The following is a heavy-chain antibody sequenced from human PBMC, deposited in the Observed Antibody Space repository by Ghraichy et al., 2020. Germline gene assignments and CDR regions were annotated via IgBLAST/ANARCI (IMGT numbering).Heavy chain of an antibody. J-gene: IGHJ6*02. CDR2: ISGYHGNT. CDR3: ARVPGVTMIRGAGYFYGMDV. CDR1: GYNFTTYS. Sequence: ASVKVSCKASGYNFTTYSITWVRQAPGHGLEWMGWISGYHGNTNYAQNFQGRINMTAETSVSTAYMELRTLRSDDTAVYYCARVPGVTMIRGAGYFYGMDVWGQGTTVSVS. D-gene: IGHD3-10*01. V-gene: IGHV1-18*04.